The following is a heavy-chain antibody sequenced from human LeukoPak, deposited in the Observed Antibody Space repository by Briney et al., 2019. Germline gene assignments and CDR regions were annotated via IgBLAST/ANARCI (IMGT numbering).Heavy chain of an antibody. CDR3: VKSRRVGANQRGLFDY. D-gene: IGHD1-26*01. Sequence: PGKSPRLSCAGSGFTFSNYAMTWVRQAPGKGLEWVSSVSGSGRNTFYPDSVEGRFTISRDNSKNTVYLQMNSLRADDTAVYYCVKSRRVGANQRGLFDYWGQGTLVTVSP. J-gene: IGHJ4*02. CDR1: GFTFSNYA. CDR2: VSGSGRNT. V-gene: IGHV3-23*01.